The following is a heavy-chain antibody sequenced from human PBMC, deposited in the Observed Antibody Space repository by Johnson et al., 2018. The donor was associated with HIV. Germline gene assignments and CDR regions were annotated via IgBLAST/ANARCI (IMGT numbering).Heavy chain of an antibody. J-gene: IGHJ3*02. CDR2: LSSSGDII. Sequence: QVQLVESGGGVVQPGGSLRLSCAASGFTFSDYYMTWIRQAPGKGLEWLSFLSSSGDIIRYADSVKGRFTISRDNAKNSLYLQMNSLRAEDTAVYYCARARLRAGAFDIWGQGTMVTVSS. CDR1: GFTFSDYY. D-gene: IGHD6-13*01. CDR3: ARARLRAGAFDI. V-gene: IGHV3-11*04.